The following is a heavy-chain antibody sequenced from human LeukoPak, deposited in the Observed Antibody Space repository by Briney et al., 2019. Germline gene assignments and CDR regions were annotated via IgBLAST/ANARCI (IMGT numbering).Heavy chain of an antibody. D-gene: IGHD2-2*01. CDR3: ARTVAYCSSTSCSGALFFDY. CDR2: INPNSGGT. Sequence: GASVKVSCKASGYTFTGYYMHWVRQAPGQGLEWMGWINPNSGGTNYAQKFQGWVTMTRDTSISTAYMELSRLRSDDTAVYYCARTVAYCSSTSCSGALFFDYWGQGTLVTVSS. CDR1: GYTFTGYY. J-gene: IGHJ4*02. V-gene: IGHV1-2*04.